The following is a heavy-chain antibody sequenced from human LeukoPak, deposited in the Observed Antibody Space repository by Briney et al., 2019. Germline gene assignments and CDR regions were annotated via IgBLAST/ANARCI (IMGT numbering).Heavy chain of an antibody. J-gene: IGHJ4*02. CDR2: ISGSGGST. V-gene: IGHV3-23*01. Sequence: GGSLRLSCAASGFTFSSYAMSWVRQAPGMGLEWVSAISGSGGSTYYADSVKGRFTISRDNSKNTLYLQMNSLRAEDTAVYYCAKLKAQLIAVAAFDYWGQGTLVTVSS. CDR1: GFTFSSYA. D-gene: IGHD6-19*01. CDR3: AKLKAQLIAVAAFDY.